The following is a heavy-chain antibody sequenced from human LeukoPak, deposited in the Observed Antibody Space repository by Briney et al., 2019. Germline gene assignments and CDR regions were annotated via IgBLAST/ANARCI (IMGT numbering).Heavy chain of an antibody. CDR2: ISAYNGHT. V-gene: IGHV1-18*01. CDR3: ARREQWLVGDDY. J-gene: IGHJ4*02. Sequence: ASVTVSCKASGYTFTSYGISWVRQAPGQGLEWMGWISAYNGHTNYAQKLQGRVTMTTDTSTNTAYMELRSLRSDDTAVYYCARREQWLVGDDYWGQGTLVTVSS. CDR1: GYTFTSYG. D-gene: IGHD6-19*01.